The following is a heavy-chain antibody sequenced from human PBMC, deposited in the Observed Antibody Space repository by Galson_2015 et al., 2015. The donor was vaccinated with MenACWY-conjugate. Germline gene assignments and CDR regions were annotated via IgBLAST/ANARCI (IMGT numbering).Heavy chain of an antibody. CDR1: GFTFSRYT. V-gene: IGHV3-21*01. J-gene: IGHJ6*02. D-gene: IGHD3-10*01. CDR3: ATDRGGMDV. Sequence: SLRLSCAASGFTFSRYTMNWVRQAPGKGLEWVSSISSTSSYIYYADSVKGRFTISRDNAKNSLYLQMNSLRAEDTAVYYCATDRGGMDVWGQGNPGHRLL. CDR2: ISSTSSYI.